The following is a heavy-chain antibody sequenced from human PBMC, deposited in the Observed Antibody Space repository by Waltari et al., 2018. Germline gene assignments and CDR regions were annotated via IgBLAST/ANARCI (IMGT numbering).Heavy chain of an antibody. V-gene: IGHV4-4*07. Sequence: QVHLQESGPRLVKPSQTLSLTCSVSGGSISSNFWRWIRQPAGKGLEWIGHINTVYNTKYNPSLKRRVTMSVDTSKSEFSLRLTSVTAADTAVYYCARDNADYYFDSWGQGTLVTVSS. CDR2: INTVYNT. CDR1: GGSISSNF. D-gene: IGHD3-10*01. J-gene: IGHJ4*02. CDR3: ARDNADYYFDS.